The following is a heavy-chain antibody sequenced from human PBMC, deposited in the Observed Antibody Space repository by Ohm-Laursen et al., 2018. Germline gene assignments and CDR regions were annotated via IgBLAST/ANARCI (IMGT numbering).Heavy chain of an antibody. CDR2: MSDDGSNK. Sequence: SLRLSCTAPGFTLRSYVMHWVRQAPGKGLEWVAVMSDDGSNKYYAASVRGRFTLSRDNSKNTMYLQMKSLRTEDTAVYYCARVVVPATTVRSYYYGMDVWGQGTTVTVSS. J-gene: IGHJ6*02. D-gene: IGHD1-26*01. V-gene: IGHV3-30*03. CDR3: ARVVVPATTVRSYYYGMDV. CDR1: GFTLRSYV.